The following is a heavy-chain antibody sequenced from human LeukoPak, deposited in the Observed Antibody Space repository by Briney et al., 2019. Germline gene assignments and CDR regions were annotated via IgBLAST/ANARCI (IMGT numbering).Heavy chain of an antibody. Sequence: GGSLRLSCAASGFTFSSYSMNWVRQAPGKGLEWVSYISSSSSTIYYADSVKGRFTISRDNAKNSLYLQMNSRRDEDTAVYYCARDGMVRGVIIWDAFDIWGQGTMVTVSS. D-gene: IGHD3-10*01. J-gene: IGHJ3*02. V-gene: IGHV3-48*02. CDR3: ARDGMVRGVIIWDAFDI. CDR1: GFTFSSYS. CDR2: ISSSSSTI.